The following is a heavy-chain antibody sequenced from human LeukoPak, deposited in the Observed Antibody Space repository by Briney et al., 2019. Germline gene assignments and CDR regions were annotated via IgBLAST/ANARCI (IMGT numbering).Heavy chain of an antibody. CDR3: AKTREYKQWLDDAFDI. J-gene: IGHJ3*02. D-gene: IGHD6-19*01. Sequence: GGSLTLSCAASGFTFDDYAMHWVRQAPGKGLEWVSGISWNSGSIGYADSVKGRFIISRDNAKNSLYLQMNSLRAEDTALYYCAKTREYKQWLDDAFDIWGEGTMVTVSS. CDR2: ISWNSGSI. CDR1: GFTFDDYA. V-gene: IGHV3-9*01.